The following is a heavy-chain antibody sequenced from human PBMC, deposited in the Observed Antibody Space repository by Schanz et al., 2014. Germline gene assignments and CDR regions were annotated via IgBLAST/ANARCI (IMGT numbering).Heavy chain of an antibody. CDR2: ISGSGGST. D-gene: IGHD3-10*01. Sequence: EVQLAESGGGLVKPGGSLRLSCGVSGFTASSHSMNWVRQAPGKGLEWVSAISGSGGSTYYADSVKGRFTISRDNSKNTLYLQMNSLRAEDTAVYYCAKGRFGELSAFDIWGQGTMVTVSS. CDR3: AKGRFGELSAFDI. CDR1: GFTASSHS. J-gene: IGHJ3*02. V-gene: IGHV3-23*04.